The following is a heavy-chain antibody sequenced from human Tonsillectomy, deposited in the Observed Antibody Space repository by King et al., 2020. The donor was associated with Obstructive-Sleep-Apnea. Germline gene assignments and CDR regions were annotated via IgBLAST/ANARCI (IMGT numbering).Heavy chain of an antibody. D-gene: IGHD1-1*01. V-gene: IGHV3-30*04. Sequence: VQLVESGGGVVQPGRSLRLSCAASGFTFSHYSIHWVRQAPGKGLEWVAVISYDGSNKYYADSVKGRFTISRANSNNTLFLQMNSLRAEGTAVYYCARWATRGVQFPVKGGYFDYWGQGTLVTVSS. CDR3: ARWATRGVQFPVKGGYFDY. CDR2: ISYDGSNK. J-gene: IGHJ4*02. CDR1: GFTFSHYS.